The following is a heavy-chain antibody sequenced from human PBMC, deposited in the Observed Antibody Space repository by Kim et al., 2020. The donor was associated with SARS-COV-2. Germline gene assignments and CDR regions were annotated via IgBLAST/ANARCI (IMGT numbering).Heavy chain of an antibody. D-gene: IGHD1-26*01. J-gene: IGHJ6*02. CDR3: TTASLGATSYYYYYGMDV. V-gene: IGHV3-15*01. Sequence: VKGRFTISRDDSKNPLYLQMNSLKTEDTAVYYCTTASLGATSYYYYYGMDVWGQGTTVTVSS.